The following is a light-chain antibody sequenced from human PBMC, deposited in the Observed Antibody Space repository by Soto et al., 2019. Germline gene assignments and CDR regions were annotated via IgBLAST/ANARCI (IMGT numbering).Light chain of an antibody. CDR2: EGS. Sequence: QSALTQPASVSGSPGQSITISCTGTNSDVGSYNFVSWYQHHPGKAPKLMIYEGSKRPSGVSNRFSGSKSGNTAFLTISGLQAEDEADYYCCSYAGSSTWVFGGGTKLTVL. J-gene: IGLJ3*02. CDR3: CSYAGSSTWV. CDR1: NSDVGSYNF. V-gene: IGLV2-23*01.